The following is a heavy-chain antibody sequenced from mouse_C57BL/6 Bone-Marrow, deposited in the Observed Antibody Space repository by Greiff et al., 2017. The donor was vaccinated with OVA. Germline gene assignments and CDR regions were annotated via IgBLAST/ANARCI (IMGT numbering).Heavy chain of an antibody. Sequence: EVQLQESGGDLVKPGGSLKLSCAASGFTFSSYGMSWVRQTPDKRLEWVATISSGGSYTYYPDSVKGRFTISRDNAKNTLYLQMSSLKSEDTAMYYCARQRDSPPHYYAMDYWGQGTSVTVSS. D-gene: IGHD6-1*01. V-gene: IGHV5-6*01. CDR3: ARQRDSPPHYYAMDY. J-gene: IGHJ4*01. CDR2: ISSGGSYT. CDR1: GFTFSSYG.